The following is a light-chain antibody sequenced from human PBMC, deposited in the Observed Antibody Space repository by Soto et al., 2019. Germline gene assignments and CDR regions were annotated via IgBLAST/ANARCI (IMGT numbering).Light chain of an antibody. CDR2: DAS. V-gene: IGKV3-11*01. CDR3: QQRSNWPWT. CDR1: QSVSSY. J-gene: IGKJ1*01. Sequence: EIVLTQSPAILSLSPGERATLSCRASQSVSSYLAWYQQKPGQAPRLLIYDASNRATGIPARFSGSGSGTDFTLTISSLEPEDFAVYSCQQRSNWPWTFGQGTKV.